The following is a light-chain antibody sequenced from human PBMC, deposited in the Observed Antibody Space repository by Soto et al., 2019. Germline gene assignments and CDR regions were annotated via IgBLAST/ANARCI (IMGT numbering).Light chain of an antibody. J-gene: IGKJ4*01. V-gene: IGKV3-20*01. Sequence: EIVLTQSPGTLSLSPGERVTLSCRASQSVSSSFLAWYQLKPGQAPRLLIYGASSRATGIPDRFSGSGSGTDFTLTISSLEPEDVAVYYCQQYGSSPLTFGGGTKVEIK. CDR3: QQYGSSPLT. CDR1: QSVSSSF. CDR2: GAS.